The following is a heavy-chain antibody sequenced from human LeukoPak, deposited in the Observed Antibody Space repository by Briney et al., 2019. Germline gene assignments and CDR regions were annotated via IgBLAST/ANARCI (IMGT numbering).Heavy chain of an antibody. CDR2: MSPTTGHT. V-gene: IGHV1-8*01. Sequence: ASVTVSCKASGYTFTSYDINWVRQAPGQGLEWMGWMSPTTGHTGSAQTFQGRITMTRDTSISTAHMQMSSLTSEDTAVYFCARGWISGAISEHYFENWGQGTLVTVSS. D-gene: IGHD4-23*01. CDR1: GYTFTSYD. J-gene: IGHJ4*02. CDR3: ARGWISGAISEHYFEN.